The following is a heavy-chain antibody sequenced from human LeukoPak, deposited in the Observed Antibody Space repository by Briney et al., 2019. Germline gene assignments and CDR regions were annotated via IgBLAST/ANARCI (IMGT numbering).Heavy chain of an antibody. J-gene: IGHJ6*02. CDR3: ARAGDGRDSYYYYSMDV. V-gene: IGHV7-4-1*02. CDR1: GYTFTGYA. CDR2: INTNTGNP. Sequence: GASVKVSCKASGYTFTGYAMHWVRQAPGQGLEWMGWINTNTGNPTYAQGFTGRFVFSLDTSVSTAYLQISSLKAEDTAVYYCARAGDGRDSYYYYSMDVWGQGTTVTVSS. D-gene: IGHD7-27*01.